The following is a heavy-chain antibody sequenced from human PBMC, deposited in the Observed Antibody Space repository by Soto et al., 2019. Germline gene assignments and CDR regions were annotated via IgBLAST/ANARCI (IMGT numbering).Heavy chain of an antibody. V-gene: IGHV3-23*01. CDR2: IRRDGSNT. Sequence: EVQLSESGGGLVQPGGSLRLSCATSGFAFSNYVMAWVRQAPGKGLEWVSSIRRDGSNTYYADSVKGRFTISRDNSRNTLYLQMNSLRAEDTALYYCVRDPPVSAVGPSFDYWGQGTQVTVSS. J-gene: IGHJ4*02. D-gene: IGHD6-13*01. CDR1: GFAFSNYV. CDR3: VRDPPVSAVGPSFDY.